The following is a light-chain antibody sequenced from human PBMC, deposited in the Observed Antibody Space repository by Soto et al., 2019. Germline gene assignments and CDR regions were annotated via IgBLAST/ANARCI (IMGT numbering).Light chain of an antibody. CDR1: SSNIGAGHD. CDR3: QSFDSSRIGLL. Sequence: QSVLTQPPSVSGAPGQSVTISCTGSSSNIGAGHDVHWYQQFPGTAPKVLIYGNNNRPSGVPDRFSGSKSGTSASLAITGLQAEDEADYYCQSFDSSRIGLLFGGGTKVTVL. J-gene: IGLJ2*01. CDR2: GNN. V-gene: IGLV1-40*01.